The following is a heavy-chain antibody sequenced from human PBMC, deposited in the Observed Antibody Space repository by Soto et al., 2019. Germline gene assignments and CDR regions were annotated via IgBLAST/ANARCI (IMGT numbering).Heavy chain of an antibody. D-gene: IGHD4-17*01. Sequence: QIQLVQSGPEVKKTGASVKVSCKASGYTFTTFGINWVRQAPGQGLEWMGCITAYDGKIKYAQNYQGRVTKTIDTPTSTGYLELRGLRSDDTAVYFCARGLTYGDFDFWGQGTLVDVSS. CDR1: GYTFTTFG. V-gene: IGHV1-18*01. CDR3: ARGLTYGDFDF. CDR2: ITAYDGKI. J-gene: IGHJ4*02.